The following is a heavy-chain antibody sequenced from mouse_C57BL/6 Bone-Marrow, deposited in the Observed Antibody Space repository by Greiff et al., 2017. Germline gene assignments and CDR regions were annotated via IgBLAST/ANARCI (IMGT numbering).Heavy chain of an antibody. CDR3: ARPYYYGSSYWYFDV. Sequence: QVQLQQSGAELVKPGASVKISCKASGYAFSSYWMNWVKQRPGKGLEWIGQIYPGDGDTNYNGKFKGKATLTADKSSSTAYMQLSSLNSEDSAVYFCARPYYYGSSYWYFDVWGTGTTVTVSS. J-gene: IGHJ1*03. CDR1: GYAFSSYW. CDR2: IYPGDGDT. D-gene: IGHD1-1*01. V-gene: IGHV1-80*01.